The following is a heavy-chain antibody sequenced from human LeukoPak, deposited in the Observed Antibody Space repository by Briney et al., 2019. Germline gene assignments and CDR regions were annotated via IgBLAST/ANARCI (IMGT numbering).Heavy chain of an antibody. CDR1: GGSISSYY. J-gene: IGHJ5*02. CDR2: IYYSGST. CDR3: ARHAWLVDWYWFDP. Sequence: SETLSLTCTVSGGSISSYYWSWIRQPPGKGLEWIGYIYYSGSTNYNPSLKSRVTISVDTSKNQFSLKLSSVTAADTAVYYCARHAWLVDWYWFDPWGQGTLVTVSS. V-gene: IGHV4-59*08. D-gene: IGHD6-19*01.